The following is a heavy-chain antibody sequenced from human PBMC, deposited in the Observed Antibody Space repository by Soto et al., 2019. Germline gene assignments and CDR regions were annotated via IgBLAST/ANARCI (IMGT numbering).Heavy chain of an antibody. D-gene: IGHD2-8*01. CDR1: GGSISSSSYY. Sequence: QLQLQESGPGLVTPSETLSLTCTVSGGSISSSSYYWGWSRQTPGKGREWIGSTYYSGSTYYNPSLNIRVTMTVDTSKYRFSLKLSPVTAADTAVYYGARQDAIPNFVLMVYADAFDYWGQGTLVTVSS. CDR3: ARQDAIPNFVLMVYADAFDY. J-gene: IGHJ4*02. CDR2: TYYSGST. V-gene: IGHV4-39*01.